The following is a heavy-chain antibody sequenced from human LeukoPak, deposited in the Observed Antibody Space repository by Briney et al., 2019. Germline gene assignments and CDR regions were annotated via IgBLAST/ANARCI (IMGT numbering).Heavy chain of an antibody. V-gene: IGHV3-23*01. CDR2: ISATGGSI. Sequence: PGGSLRLSCAASGFTFSSYAMSWVRQAPGKGLQWVSSISATGGSIYYADSVKGRFTISRDNSKNTLYLQMNSLRAEDTAVYYCAKELRLGIRRGGDYWGQGTLGTVSS. D-gene: IGHD7-27*01. CDR1: GFTFSSYA. J-gene: IGHJ4*02. CDR3: AKELRLGIRRGGDY.